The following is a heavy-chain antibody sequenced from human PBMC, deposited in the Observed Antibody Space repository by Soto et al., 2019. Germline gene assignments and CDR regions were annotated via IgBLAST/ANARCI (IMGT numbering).Heavy chain of an antibody. J-gene: IGHJ3*02. CDR2: IYYSGST. V-gene: IGHV4-30-4*01. CDR3: ARGAMIVVVSNYDAFDI. CDR1: GGSISSGDYY. Sequence: QVQLQESGPGLVKPSQTLSLTCTVSGGSISSGDYYWSWIRQPPGKGLEWIGYIYYSGSTYYNPSLKSRVTISVDTSKNPFSLKLSSVTAADTAVYYCARGAMIVVVSNYDAFDIWGQGTMVTVSS. D-gene: IGHD3-22*01.